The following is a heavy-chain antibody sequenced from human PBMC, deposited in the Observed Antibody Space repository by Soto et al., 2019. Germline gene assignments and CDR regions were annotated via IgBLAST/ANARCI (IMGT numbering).Heavy chain of an antibody. CDR3: ARVELMGGAKAAFDI. CDR1: RYTFPSYG. V-gene: IGHV1-18*01. D-gene: IGHD2-15*01. Sequence: ASVKVSCKATRYTFPSYGLSWVRQAPGQELEWMGWISAYSGNTNYTQKLQGRVTMTADTSTSTAYLELRSLRAEDTAVYYCARVELMGGAKAAFDIWGQGTMVTVSS. J-gene: IGHJ3*02. CDR2: ISAYSGNT.